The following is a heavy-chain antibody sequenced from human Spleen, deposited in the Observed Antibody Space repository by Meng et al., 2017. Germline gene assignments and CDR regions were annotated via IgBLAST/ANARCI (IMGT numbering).Heavy chain of an antibody. V-gene: IGHV2-5*02. CDR3: AHSNTHYYVSSALDY. D-gene: IGHD3-22*01. Sequence: QITLKESGPTTVKPTQTLTLTCTFSGFSLSTDGVGVGCIRQPPGKALEWLALIYWDDDKRYSPSLKSRLTITKDTSKNQVVLTMTNMDPVDTATNYSAHSNTHYYVSSALDYGGEGTLVTVSS. CDR1: GFSLSTDGVG. CDR2: IYWDDDK. J-gene: IGHJ4*02.